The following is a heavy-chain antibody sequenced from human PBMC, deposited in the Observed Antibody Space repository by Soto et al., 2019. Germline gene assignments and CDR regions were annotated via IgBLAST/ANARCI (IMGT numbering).Heavy chain of an antibody. CDR2: ISYSGDT. D-gene: IGHD2-21*02. CDR1: GFRFSGYA. Sequence: EVQVLESGGGLVQPGGSLRLSCVASGFRFSGYAMHWVRQAPGKGLEWVSAISYSGDTYYADSVKGRFTISRDNSKNTVSLQMSSLRAEDTAIYYCAKGDDLQGDYWGQGTLVTVSS. V-gene: IGHV3-23*01. CDR3: AKGDDLQGDY. J-gene: IGHJ4*02.